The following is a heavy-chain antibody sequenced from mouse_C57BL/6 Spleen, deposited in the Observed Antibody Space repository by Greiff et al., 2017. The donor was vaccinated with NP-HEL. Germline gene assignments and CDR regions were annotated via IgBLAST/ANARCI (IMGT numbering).Heavy chain of an antibody. CDR2: IDPSDSET. Sequence: VKLQQPGAELVRPGSSVKLSCKASGYTFTSYWMHWVKQRPIQGLEWIGNIDPSDSETHYNQKFKDKATLTVDKSSSTAYMQLSSLTSEDSAVYYCARSAVVVRYFDVWGTGTTVTVSS. J-gene: IGHJ1*03. V-gene: IGHV1-52*01. CDR1: GYTFTSYW. CDR3: ARSAVVVRYFDV. D-gene: IGHD1-1*01.